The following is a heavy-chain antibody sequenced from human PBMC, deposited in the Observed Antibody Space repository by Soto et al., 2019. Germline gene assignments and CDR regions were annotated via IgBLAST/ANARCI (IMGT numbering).Heavy chain of an antibody. V-gene: IGHV3-33*01. D-gene: IGHD2-15*01. CDR3: VSFEDGSCWQQNDY. CDR2: IWNDVSKK. Sequence: QVQLVESGGGVVQSGRSLRLSCGASGFPFSSYAMHWVRQAPGKGLEWVAVIWNDVSKKDYADSVKGRFTISRDNSNDMLFLDMNSLRVEDTAVYYCVSFEDGSCWQQNDYWGQGTLVTVYS. J-gene: IGHJ4*02. CDR1: GFPFSSYA.